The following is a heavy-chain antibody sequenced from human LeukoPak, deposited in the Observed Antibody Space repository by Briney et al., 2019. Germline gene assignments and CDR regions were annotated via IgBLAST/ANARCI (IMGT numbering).Heavy chain of an antibody. D-gene: IGHD3-10*01. CDR2: IRYDGRNK. J-gene: IGHJ4*02. CDR3: AKDLLCGSGGYSFDY. Sequence: PGGSLRLSCAASGFTFSSYGMHRVRQAPGKGLDWVAFIRYDGRNKYYADSVKGRFTISRDNSKNTLYLQMNSLRAEDTAVYYCAKDLLCGSGGYSFDYWGQGTLVTVSS. V-gene: IGHV3-30*02. CDR1: GFTFSSYG.